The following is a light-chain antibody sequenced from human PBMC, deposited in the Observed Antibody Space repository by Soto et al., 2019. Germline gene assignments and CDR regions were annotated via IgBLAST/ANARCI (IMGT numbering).Light chain of an antibody. Sequence: DIQMTQSPSTLSASVRDRVTITCRASQSISSWLAWYQQKPGKAPKLLIYDASSLESGVPSRFSGSGSGTEFTLTISSLQPDDFATYYCQQYNSLITFGQGTRLEIK. CDR1: QSISSW. CDR3: QQYNSLIT. J-gene: IGKJ5*01. V-gene: IGKV1-5*01. CDR2: DAS.